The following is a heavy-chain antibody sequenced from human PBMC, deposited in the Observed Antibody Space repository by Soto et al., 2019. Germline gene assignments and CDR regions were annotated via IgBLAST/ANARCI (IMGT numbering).Heavy chain of an antibody. V-gene: IGHV1-2*04. CDR1: GYTLASFG. CDR2: INPDSGVT. D-gene: IGHD2-2*01. J-gene: IGHJ4*02. CDR3: AREFTTSRFDY. Sequence: ASVKVSCKASGYTLASFGIHWVRQAPGQRLEWMGWINPDSGVTDYAQKFQGWVTMTRDTSINTAYMELRSLKSDDTALYYCAREFTTSRFDYWGQGTLVTVSS.